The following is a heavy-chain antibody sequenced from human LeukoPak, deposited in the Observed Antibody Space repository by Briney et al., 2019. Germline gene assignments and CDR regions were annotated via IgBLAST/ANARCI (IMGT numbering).Heavy chain of an antibody. CDR1: GYTFTGNY. J-gene: IGHJ4*02. CDR3: ARGYNWNYFDY. D-gene: IGHD1-20*01. Sequence: ASVKVSCKASGYTFTGNYIHWVRQAPGQGLKWMGWINPNSGATDYAQKFRGRVTMTGDTSISTAYMELSRLRSDDTAVYYCARGYNWNYFDYWGQGTLVTVSS. V-gene: IGHV1-2*02. CDR2: INPNSGAT.